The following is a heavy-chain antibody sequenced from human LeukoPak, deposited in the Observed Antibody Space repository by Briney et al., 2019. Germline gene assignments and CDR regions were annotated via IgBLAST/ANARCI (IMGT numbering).Heavy chain of an antibody. CDR1: GFTFSSYD. V-gene: IGHV3-13*01. J-gene: IGHJ6*02. D-gene: IGHD2-15*01. CDR2: IGTAGDT. CDR3: ARALRTPYYYYGMDV. Sequence: HGGSLRLSCAASGFTFSSYDMHWVRQATGKGLEWVSAIGTAGDTYYPGSVKGRFTISRENAKNSLYLQMNSLRAGDTAVYYCARALRTPYYYYGMDVWGQGTTVTVSS.